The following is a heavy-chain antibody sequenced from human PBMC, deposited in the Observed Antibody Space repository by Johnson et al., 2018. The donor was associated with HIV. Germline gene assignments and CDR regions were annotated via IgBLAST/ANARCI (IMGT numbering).Heavy chain of an antibody. CDR2: INTGGDT. V-gene: IGHV3-66*01. CDR3: ARSCRDGYTCNAFDI. Sequence: VQLVESGGGLVQPGGSLRLSCAASGFSVTSKYMSWVRQAPGKGLEWVSLINTGGDTYYADSVKGRFTISRDNSKNTLYLQMNSLRAEDTAVYYCARSCRDGYTCNAFDIWGQGTMVTVSS. J-gene: IGHJ3*02. D-gene: IGHD5-24*01. CDR1: GFSVTSKY.